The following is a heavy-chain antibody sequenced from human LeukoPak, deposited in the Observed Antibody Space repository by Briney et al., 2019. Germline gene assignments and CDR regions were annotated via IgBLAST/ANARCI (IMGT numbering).Heavy chain of an antibody. V-gene: IGHV5-51*01. Sequence: GESLKISCKASGYIFTDYWIGWVRQMPGKGLEWMGIIYPGDTDPRYSPSLQGQVTISVDESISTVYLQWSSLQASDTAVYFCARGDMEYHSGWNYYWVQGTLVTVST. D-gene: IGHD6-19*01. CDR1: GYIFTDYW. CDR2: IYPGDTDP. CDR3: ARGDMEYHSGWNYY. J-gene: IGHJ4*02.